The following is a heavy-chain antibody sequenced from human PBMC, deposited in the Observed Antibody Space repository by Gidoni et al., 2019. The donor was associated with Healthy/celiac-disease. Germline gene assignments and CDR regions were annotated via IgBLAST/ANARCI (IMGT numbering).Heavy chain of an antibody. J-gene: IGHJ3*02. CDR2: ISWNSGSI. CDR1: GFTFDDYA. Sequence: EVQLVESGGGLVQPGRSLRLSCAASGFTFDDYAMHWVRQAPGKGLEWVSGISWNSGSIGYADSVKGRFTISRDNAKNSLYLQMNSLRAEDTALYYCAKDGLPGTDDAFDIWGQGTMVTVSS. V-gene: IGHV3-9*01. CDR3: AKDGLPGTDDAFDI. D-gene: IGHD1-1*01.